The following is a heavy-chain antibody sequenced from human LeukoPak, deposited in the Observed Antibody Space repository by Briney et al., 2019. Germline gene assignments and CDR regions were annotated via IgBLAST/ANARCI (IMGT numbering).Heavy chain of an antibody. CDR2: INSDGSST. V-gene: IGHV3-74*01. CDR1: EFTFSRYW. Sequence: GGSVRFSCAASEFTFSRYWMHWVRQVPGKGLVWVSRINSDGSSTIYADSVKGRFAISRDNAKNTLYLQMNSLRVEDTAVYYCASYSSGWGWGQGTLVTVSS. CDR3: ASYSSGWG. J-gene: IGHJ4*02. D-gene: IGHD6-19*01.